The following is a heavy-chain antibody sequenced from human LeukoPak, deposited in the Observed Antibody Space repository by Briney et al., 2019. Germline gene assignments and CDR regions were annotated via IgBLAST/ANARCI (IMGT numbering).Heavy chain of an antibody. CDR1: GGSFSGYY. CDR3: ASRAVTTFDY. CDR2: INHSGST. J-gene: IGHJ4*02. D-gene: IGHD4-17*01. V-gene: IGHV4-34*01. Sequence: SETLSLTCAVYGGSFSGYYWSWIRQPPGKGLEWIGEINHSGSTNYNPSLKSRVTISVHTSKDQFSLKLSSVTAADTAVYYCASRAVTTFDYWGQGTLVTVSS.